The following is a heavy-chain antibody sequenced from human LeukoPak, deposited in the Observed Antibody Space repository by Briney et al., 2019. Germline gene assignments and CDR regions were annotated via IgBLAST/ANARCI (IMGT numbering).Heavy chain of an antibody. D-gene: IGHD3-10*01. Sequence: SETLSLTCTVSGGSISSSSYYWGWIRQPPGKGLEWIGSIYYSGSTYYNPSLKSRVTISVDTSKNQFSLKLSSVTAADTAVYYCALGLGAGYYYGMDVWGQGTTVTVSS. V-gene: IGHV4-39*01. J-gene: IGHJ6*02. CDR3: ALGLGAGYYYGMDV. CDR1: GGSISSSSYY. CDR2: IYYSGST.